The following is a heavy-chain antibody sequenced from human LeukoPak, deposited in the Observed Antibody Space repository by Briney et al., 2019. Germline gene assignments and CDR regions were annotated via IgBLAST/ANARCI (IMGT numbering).Heavy chain of an antibody. J-gene: IGHJ4*02. V-gene: IGHV3-64*01. CDR2: ISSNGGST. CDR1: GFTFSSYA. CDR3: ARLQYSFLYGSGSYGVDY. Sequence: GGSLRLSRAASGFTFSSYAMHWVRQAPGKGLEYVSAISSNGGSTYYANSVKGRFTISRDNAKNSLYLQMNSLRAEDTAVYYCARLQYSFLYGSGSYGVDYWGQGTLVTVSS. D-gene: IGHD3-10*01.